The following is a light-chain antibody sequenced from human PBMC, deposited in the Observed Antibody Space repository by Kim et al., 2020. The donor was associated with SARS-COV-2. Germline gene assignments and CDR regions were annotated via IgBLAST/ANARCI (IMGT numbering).Light chain of an antibody. CDR1: SGHSSYA. CDR2: LNSDGSH. J-gene: IGLJ3*02. V-gene: IGLV4-69*01. CDR3: QTWGTGIRV. Sequence: QPVLTQSPSASASLGASVKLTCTLSSGHSSYAIAWHQQQPEKGPRYLMKLNSDGSHSKGDGFPDRFSGSSSGAERYLTISSLQSEDEADYYCQTWGTGIRVFGGGAKLTVL.